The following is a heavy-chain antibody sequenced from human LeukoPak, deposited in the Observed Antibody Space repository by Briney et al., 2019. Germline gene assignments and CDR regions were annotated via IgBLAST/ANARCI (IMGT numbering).Heavy chain of an antibody. CDR3: ARAGQGGQQLDWLARITERYYFDY. CDR2: IYYSGST. CDR1: GGSISSGDYY. V-gene: IGHV4-30-4*01. Sequence: SETLSLTCTVSGGSISSGDYYWSWIRQPPGKGLEWIGYIYYSGSTYYNPSLKSRVTISVDTSKNQFSLKLSSVTAADTAVYYCARAGQGGQQLDWLARITERYYFDYWGQGTLVTVSS. D-gene: IGHD6-13*01. J-gene: IGHJ4*02.